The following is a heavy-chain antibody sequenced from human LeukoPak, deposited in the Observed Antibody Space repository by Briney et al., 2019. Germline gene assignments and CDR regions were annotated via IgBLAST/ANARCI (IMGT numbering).Heavy chain of an antibody. CDR2: ISGSGGST. CDR1: GLTFSTNA. J-gene: IGHJ4*02. D-gene: IGHD3-3*01. CDR3: AKFKVCGVPPSYY. V-gene: IGHV3-23*01. Sequence: PGRSLRPSCAASGLTFSTNATNWVRQAPGEWLEWVSAISGSGGSTYYADSVKGRFTISRDNSKNTLYLQMNSLRAEDTAVYYCAKFKVCGVPPSYYWGQGTLVTVSS.